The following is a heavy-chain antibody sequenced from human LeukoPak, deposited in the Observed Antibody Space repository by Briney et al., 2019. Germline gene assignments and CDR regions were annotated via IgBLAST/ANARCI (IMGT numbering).Heavy chain of an antibody. Sequence: GASVKVSCKASGGTFSSYAISWVRQAPGQGLEWMGGIIPIFGTANYAQKFQGRVTITADESTSTAYMELSSLRSEDTAVYYCARDLGAGYSSSGYWFDPWGQGTLVTVSS. V-gene: IGHV1-69*13. CDR3: ARDLGAGYSSSGYWFDP. CDR2: IIPIFGTA. J-gene: IGHJ5*02. CDR1: GGTFSSYA. D-gene: IGHD6-19*01.